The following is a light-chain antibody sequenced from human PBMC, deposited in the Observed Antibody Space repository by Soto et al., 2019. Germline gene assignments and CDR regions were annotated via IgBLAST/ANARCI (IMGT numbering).Light chain of an antibody. V-gene: IGKV3-11*01. J-gene: IGKJ5*01. CDR1: QTIINY. Sequence: EVLLTQSPATLSVSPGERATLSFRASQTIINYLAWYQQKPGQAPRLLIYDSSNRATGIPAKFSGSGFGTDFTLTISFLEPADSAVYYCQQRNSWPITFGQGTRLE. CDR2: DSS. CDR3: QQRNSWPIT.